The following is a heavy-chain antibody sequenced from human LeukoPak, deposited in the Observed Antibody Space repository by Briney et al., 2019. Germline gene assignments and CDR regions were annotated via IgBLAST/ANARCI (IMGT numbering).Heavy chain of an antibody. CDR3: ARLTEWFGEKRQHYYYYYYMDV. V-gene: IGHV3-11*01. J-gene: IGHJ6*03. Sequence: GGSLRLSCAASGFTFSDYYMSWIRQAPGKGLEWVSYISSSGSTIYYADSVKGRFTISRDNAKNSLYLQMNSLRAEDTAVYYCARLTEWFGEKRQHYYYYYYMDVWGKGATVTISS. CDR1: GFTFSDYY. D-gene: IGHD3-10*01. CDR2: ISSSGSTI.